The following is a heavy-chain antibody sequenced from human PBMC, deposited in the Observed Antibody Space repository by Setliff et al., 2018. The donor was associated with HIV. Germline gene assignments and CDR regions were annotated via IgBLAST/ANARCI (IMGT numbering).Heavy chain of an antibody. J-gene: IGHJ2*01. CDR3: ARERGGGYDGWFIDL. Sequence: PSETLSLTCTVSGGSMSNHYWSWIRQPAGKGLELIGRIFSSERTNYNPSLKSRVTLSVDTSKDQFSLKLTSVTAADTAVYDCARERGGGYDGWFIDLWGRGTLVTVSS. CDR2: IFSSERT. CDR1: GGSMSNHY. V-gene: IGHV4-4*07. D-gene: IGHD5-12*01.